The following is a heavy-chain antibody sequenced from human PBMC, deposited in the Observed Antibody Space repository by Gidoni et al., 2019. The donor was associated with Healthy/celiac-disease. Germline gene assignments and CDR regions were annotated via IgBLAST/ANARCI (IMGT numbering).Heavy chain of an antibody. V-gene: IGHV3-30*18. CDR2: ISYDGSNK. CDR3: AKDPHIAARLVVVYYYMDV. CDR1: GFTFSSYG. D-gene: IGHD6-6*01. Sequence: QVQLVESGGGVVQPGRSLRLSCAASGFTFSSYGMHWVRQAPGKGLEWVAVISYDGSNKYYADSVKGRFTISRDNSKNTLYLQMNSLRAEDTAVYYCAKDPHIAARLVVVYYYMDVWGKGTTVTVSS. J-gene: IGHJ6*03.